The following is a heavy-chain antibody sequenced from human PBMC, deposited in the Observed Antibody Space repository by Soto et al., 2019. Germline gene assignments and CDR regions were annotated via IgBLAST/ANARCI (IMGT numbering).Heavy chain of an antibody. CDR1: GYTFTSYG. CDR3: AKDTPSIVVVPAAIDY. J-gene: IGHJ4*02. D-gene: IGHD2-2*01. CDR2: ISAYNGNT. Sequence: ASVKVSCKASGYTFTSYGISWVRQAPGQGLEWMGWISAYNGNTNYAQKLQGRVTITTDTSTSTAYMELRSLRSDDTAVYYCAKDTPSIVVVPAAIDYWGQGTLVTVSS. V-gene: IGHV1-18*01.